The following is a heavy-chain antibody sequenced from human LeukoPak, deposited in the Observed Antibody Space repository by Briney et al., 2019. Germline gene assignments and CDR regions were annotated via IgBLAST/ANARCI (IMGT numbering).Heavy chain of an antibody. CDR1: GFTFDNYV. V-gene: IGHV3-23*01. J-gene: IGHJ4*02. Sequence: GGSLRLSCAASGFTFDNYVMAWFRQAPGKGLEWVSTISALFPNTYSADSVKGRFTISRDNSKNTLSLQMSSLRAEDTSVFYCARGTGYDLALDYWGQGTLVTVSA. CDR3: ARGTGYDLALDY. D-gene: IGHD5-12*01. CDR2: ISALFPNT.